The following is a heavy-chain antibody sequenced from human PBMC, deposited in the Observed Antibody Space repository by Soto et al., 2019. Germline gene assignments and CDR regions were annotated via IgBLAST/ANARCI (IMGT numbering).Heavy chain of an antibody. CDR3: ARAYVYDFWSGYYDGYDY. D-gene: IGHD3-3*01. V-gene: IGHV1-18*01. Sequence: VASVKVSCKASGYTFTSYGISWVRQAPGQGLEWMGWISAYNGNTNYAQKLQGRVTMTTDTSTSTAYMELRSLRSDDTAVYYCARAYVYDFWSGYYDGYDYWGQGTLVTVSS. CDR1: GYTFTSYG. CDR2: ISAYNGNT. J-gene: IGHJ4*02.